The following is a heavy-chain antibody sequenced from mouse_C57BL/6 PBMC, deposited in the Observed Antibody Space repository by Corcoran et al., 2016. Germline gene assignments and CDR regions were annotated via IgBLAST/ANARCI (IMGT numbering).Heavy chain of an antibody. CDR1: GFTFSSYY. Sequence: EEQLVESGGGLVQPGGSLKLSCVASGFTFSSYYMAWIRQAPGKGLEWITRIGNTGGSTNYADSVKGRFTISRDNGKNTLYLQMSSLRPEDTAVYYCMVVSVNFQYWGQGTLVTVS. D-gene: IGHD1-1*02. CDR2: IGNTGGST. J-gene: IGHJ3*01. CDR3: MVVSVNFQY. V-gene: IGHV5-12-2*01.